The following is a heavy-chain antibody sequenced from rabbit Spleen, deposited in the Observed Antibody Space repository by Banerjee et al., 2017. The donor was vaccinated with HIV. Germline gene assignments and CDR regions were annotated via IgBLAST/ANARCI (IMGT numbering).Heavy chain of an antibody. D-gene: IGHD4-1*01. Sequence: QSLEESGGDLVKPGASLTLTCTASGFSFSSRYYICWVRQAPGKGLEWIACIDSGSSGDTYYATWAKGRFTISKTSSTTVTLQMTSLTVADTATYFCARVSETSGWGEDLWGPGTLVTVS. CDR1: GFSFSSRYY. CDR2: IDSGSSGDT. CDR3: ARVSETSGWGEDL. V-gene: IGHV1S40*01. J-gene: IGHJ4*01.